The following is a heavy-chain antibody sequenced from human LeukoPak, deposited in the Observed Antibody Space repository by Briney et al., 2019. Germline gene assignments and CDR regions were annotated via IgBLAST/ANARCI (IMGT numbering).Heavy chain of an antibody. CDR2: ISYDGSNK. D-gene: IGHD4-17*01. J-gene: IGHJ4*02. Sequence: GGSLRLSCAASGFTFSSYAMHWVRQAPGKGLVWVAVISYDGSNKYYADSVKGRFTISRDNSKNTLYLQMNSLRAEDTAVYYCAKTTGTVTTLFDYRGQGTLVTVSS. V-gene: IGHV3-30-3*02. CDR3: AKTTGTVTTLFDY. CDR1: GFTFSSYA.